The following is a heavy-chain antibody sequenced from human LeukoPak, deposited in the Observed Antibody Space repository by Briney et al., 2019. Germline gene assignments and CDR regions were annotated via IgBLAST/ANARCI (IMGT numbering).Heavy chain of an antibody. J-gene: IGHJ5*02. Sequence: PGASVKVSCKASGYTFTGYYMHWVRQAPGQGLEWMGWINPNSGGTNYAQKFQGRVTMTRDTSISTAYMELSRLRSDDTAVYYCARDVTVTTPINWFDPWGQGTLVTVSS. V-gene: IGHV1-2*02. CDR3: ARDVTVTTPINWFDP. CDR1: GYTFTGYY. D-gene: IGHD4-17*01. CDR2: INPNSGGT.